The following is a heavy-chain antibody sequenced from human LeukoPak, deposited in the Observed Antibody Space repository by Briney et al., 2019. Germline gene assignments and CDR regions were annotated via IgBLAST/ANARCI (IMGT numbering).Heavy chain of an antibody. CDR3: AKWTVTTNYFDY. CDR1: GFTFSSYA. D-gene: IGHD4-17*01. CDR2: ISGSGGST. J-gene: IGHJ4*02. V-gene: IGHV3-23*01. Sequence: PGGSLRLSCAASGFTFSSYAMTWVRQAPGKGLEWVSAISGSGGSTFYADSVKGRFTISRDNSKNTLYLQMNSLRAEDTAVYYCAKWTVTTNYFDYWGQGTLVTVSS.